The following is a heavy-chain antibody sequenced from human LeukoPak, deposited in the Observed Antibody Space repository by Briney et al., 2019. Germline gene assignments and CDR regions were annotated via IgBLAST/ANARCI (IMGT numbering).Heavy chain of an antibody. D-gene: IGHD3-22*01. Sequence: SVKVSCKASGGTFSSHGMSWVRQAPGQGLEWVGGIIPVFGAANYAQKFQGRVTITTDESTSTAYMELSSLRSEDTALYYCARRWPHSSGYYLFDYWGQGTLVTVSS. V-gene: IGHV1-69*05. CDR3: ARRWPHSSGYYLFDY. CDR1: GGTFSSHG. J-gene: IGHJ4*02. CDR2: IIPVFGAA.